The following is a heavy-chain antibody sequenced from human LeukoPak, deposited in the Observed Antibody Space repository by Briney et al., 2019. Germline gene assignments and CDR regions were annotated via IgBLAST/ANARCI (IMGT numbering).Heavy chain of an antibody. CDR3: ARHSSGSYYTY. J-gene: IGHJ4*02. D-gene: IGHD3-10*01. CDR2: IKQDGSDK. V-gene: IGHV3-7*01. CDR1: GFTFSSSW. Sequence: GGSLRLSCAASGFTFSSSWMSWVRQAPGKGLEWVAHIKQDGSDKYYVDSVKGRFTISRDNPKNSLYLQLNSLRVEDTAMYYCARHSSGSYYTYWGQGTLVTVSS.